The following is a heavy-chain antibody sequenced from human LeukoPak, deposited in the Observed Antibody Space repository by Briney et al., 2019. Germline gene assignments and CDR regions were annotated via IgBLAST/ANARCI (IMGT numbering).Heavy chain of an antibody. Sequence: SETLSLTCTVSGGSISSYYWSWIRQPAGKGPEWIGRIYTSGSTNYNPSLKSRVTMSVDTSKNQFSLKLSSVTAADTAVYYCARDLYDSSGYYGFDYWGQGTLVTVSS. CDR3: ARDLYDSSGYYGFDY. V-gene: IGHV4-4*07. J-gene: IGHJ4*02. D-gene: IGHD3-22*01. CDR2: IYTSGST. CDR1: GGSISSYY.